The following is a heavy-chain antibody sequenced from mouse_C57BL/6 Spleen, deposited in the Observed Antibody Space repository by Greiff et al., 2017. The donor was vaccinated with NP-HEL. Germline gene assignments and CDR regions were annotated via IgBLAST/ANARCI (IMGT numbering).Heavy chain of an antibody. Sequence: VQLKQPGAELVRPGSSVKLSCKASGYTFTSYWMDWVKQRPGQGLEWIGNIYPSDSETHYNQKFKDKATLTVDKSSSTAYMQLSSLTSEDSAVYYCARWRDTYYFDYWGQGTTLTVSS. CDR3: ARWRDTYYFDY. D-gene: IGHD3-3*01. V-gene: IGHV1-61*01. CDR2: IYPSDSET. J-gene: IGHJ2*01. CDR1: GYTFTSYW.